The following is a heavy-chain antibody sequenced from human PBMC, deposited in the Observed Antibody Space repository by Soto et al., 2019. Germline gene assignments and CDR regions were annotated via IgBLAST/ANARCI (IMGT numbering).Heavy chain of an antibody. V-gene: IGHV3-33*01. CDR1: GFTFSSYG. CDR3: AREVSIAGELLEGNYFDY. Sequence: QVQLVESGGGVVQPGRSLRLSCAASGFTFSSYGMHWVRQAPGKGLEWVAVIWYDGSNKYYADSVKGRFTISRDNSKNTRYRQMNSLRAEVTAVYYWAREVSIAGELLEGNYFDYWGQGTLVTVSS. CDR2: IWYDGSNK. J-gene: IGHJ4*02. D-gene: IGHD1-26*01.